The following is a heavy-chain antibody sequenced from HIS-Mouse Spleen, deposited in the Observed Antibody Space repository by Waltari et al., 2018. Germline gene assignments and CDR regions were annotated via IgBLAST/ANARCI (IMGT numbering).Heavy chain of an antibody. J-gene: IGHJ2*01. CDR1: GCSISSSSYY. V-gene: IGHV4-39*07. D-gene: IGHD6-13*01. CDR3: AREIPYSSSWYDWYFDL. Sequence: QLQLQESGPGLVKPSETLSLTCTVSGCSISSSSYYCGWIRQPPGKGLEWIGSIYYSGSTYYNPSLKSRVTISVDTSKNQFSPKLSSVTAADTAVYYCAREIPYSSSWYDWYFDLWGRGTLVTVSS. CDR2: IYYSGST.